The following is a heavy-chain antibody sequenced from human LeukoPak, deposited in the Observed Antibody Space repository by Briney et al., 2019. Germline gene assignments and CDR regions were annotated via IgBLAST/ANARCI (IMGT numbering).Heavy chain of an antibody. CDR3: ARVTRRYSSGWYYFDY. D-gene: IGHD6-19*01. Sequence: GRSLRLSCAASGFTFSSYAMHWVRQAPGTGLEWVAVISYDGSNKYYADSVKGRFTISRDNSKNTLYLQMNSLRAEDTVVYYCARVTRRYSSGWYYFDYWGQGTLVTVSS. CDR2: ISYDGSNK. V-gene: IGHV3-30*04. J-gene: IGHJ4*02. CDR1: GFTFSSYA.